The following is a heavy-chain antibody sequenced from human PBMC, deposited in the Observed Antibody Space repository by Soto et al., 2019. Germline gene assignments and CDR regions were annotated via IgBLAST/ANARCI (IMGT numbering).Heavy chain of an antibody. V-gene: IGHV3-30-3*01. CDR3: ARDNYGMDV. Sequence: QEQLVESGGGVVQPGRSLRLSCAASGFAFNNYNIHWVRQAPGKGLEWVAVISYDGSNKDYADSVKGRFTISRDSSKNTLYLQMNSLRAEDTAVYYCARDNYGMDVWGQGTTVTVSS. J-gene: IGHJ6*02. CDR1: GFAFNNYN. CDR2: ISYDGSNK.